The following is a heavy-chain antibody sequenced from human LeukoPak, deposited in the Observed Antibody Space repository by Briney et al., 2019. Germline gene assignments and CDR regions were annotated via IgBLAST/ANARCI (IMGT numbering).Heavy chain of an antibody. J-gene: IGHJ4*02. CDR2: MNPNSGNT. V-gene: IGHV1-8*01. Sequence: GASVKVSCKASGYTFTSYDINWVRQATGQGLEWMGWMNPNSGNTGYAQKFQGRVTMTRNTSISTAYMELSSLRSEDTAVYYCASSLITIYGPGDYRGQGTLVTVSS. CDR1: GYTFTSYD. D-gene: IGHD3-16*01. CDR3: ASSLITIYGPGDY.